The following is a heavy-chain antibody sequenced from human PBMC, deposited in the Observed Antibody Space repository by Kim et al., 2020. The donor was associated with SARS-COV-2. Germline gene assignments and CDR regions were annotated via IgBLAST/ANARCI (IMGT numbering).Heavy chain of an antibody. V-gene: IGHV3-20*03. CDR3: GKGGCSSTSCSNWFDP. Sequence: SVKGRFTISRDDAKNSLYLQMNSLRAEDTALYYCGKGGCSSTSCSNWFDPWGQGTLVTVSS. D-gene: IGHD2-2*01. J-gene: IGHJ5*02.